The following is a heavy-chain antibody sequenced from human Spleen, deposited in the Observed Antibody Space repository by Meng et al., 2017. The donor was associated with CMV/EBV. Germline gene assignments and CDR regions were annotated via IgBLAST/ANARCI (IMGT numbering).Heavy chain of an antibody. V-gene: IGHV3-7*01. Sequence: GGSLRLSCAASGFAFSNYWLNWVRQAPGKGLEWVANIHRDGSEKYYVDSVRGRFTISRDNSKNTVYLQMNRLTVGDTAVYYCARRAAAGKGGYYWGQGTLVTVSS. J-gene: IGHJ4*02. CDR3: ARRAAAGKGGYY. D-gene: IGHD6-13*01. CDR2: IHRDGSEK. CDR1: GFAFSNYW.